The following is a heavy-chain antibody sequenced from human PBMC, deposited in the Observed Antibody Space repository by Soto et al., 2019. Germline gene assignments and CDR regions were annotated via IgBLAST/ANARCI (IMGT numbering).Heavy chain of an antibody. V-gene: IGHV1-2*04. CDR3: ACDTIVRGVIMYGMDV. CDR2: INPNSGGT. D-gene: IGHD3-10*01. CDR1: GYTITGYY. J-gene: IGHJ6*02. Sequence: ASVKVSCKASGYTITGYYMHWVRQAPGQGLEWMGWINPNSGGTNYAQKFQGWVTMTRDTSISTAYMELSRLRSDDTAVYYCACDTIVRGVIMYGMDVWGQGTTVTVS.